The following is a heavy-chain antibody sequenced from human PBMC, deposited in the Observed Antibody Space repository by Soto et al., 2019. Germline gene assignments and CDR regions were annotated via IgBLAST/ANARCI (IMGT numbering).Heavy chain of an antibody. CDR3: ARDLDYYGSGSHYYYGMGV. J-gene: IGHJ6*02. Sequence: SVKVSCKASGGTFSRYAFSWVRQAPGQGLEWMGGIVPIYGTRGFAQKFQGRLTITADEPTRTAYMELSSLRSEDTAVYYCARDLDYYGSGSHYYYGMGVWGQGTTVTVSS. D-gene: IGHD3-10*01. CDR1: GGTFSRYA. V-gene: IGHV1-69*13. CDR2: IVPIYGTR.